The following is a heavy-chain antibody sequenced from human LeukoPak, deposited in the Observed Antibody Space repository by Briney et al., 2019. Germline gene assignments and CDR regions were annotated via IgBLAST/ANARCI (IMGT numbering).Heavy chain of an antibody. CDR2: IYTSGST. Sequence: SETLSLTCTVSGGSISSSSYYWSWIRQPAGKGLEWIGRIYTSGSTNYNPSLKSRVTISVDTSKNQFSLKLSSVTAADTAVYYCARGGQWELLDRWGQGTLVTVSS. CDR3: ARGGQWELLDR. J-gene: IGHJ5*02. D-gene: IGHD1-26*01. CDR1: GGSISSSSYY. V-gene: IGHV4-61*02.